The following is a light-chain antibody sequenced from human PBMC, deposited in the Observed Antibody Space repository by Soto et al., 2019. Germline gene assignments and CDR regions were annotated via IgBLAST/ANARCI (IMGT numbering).Light chain of an antibody. Sequence: QSALTQPRSVSGSPGRSVSISCTGTSSDVGGYTSVSWYQQYPGQAPKILIYEVSNRPSGVSNRFSASKSGNTASLTISGLQAEDEADYYCSSYTSSSTLIFGGGTKLTVL. CDR2: EVS. CDR3: SSYTSSSTLI. J-gene: IGLJ2*01. CDR1: SSDVGGYTS. V-gene: IGLV2-14*01.